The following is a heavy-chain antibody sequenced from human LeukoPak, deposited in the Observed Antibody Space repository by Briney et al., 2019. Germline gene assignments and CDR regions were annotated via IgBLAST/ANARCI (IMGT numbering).Heavy chain of an antibody. Sequence: GGSLRLSRAASGFTFSIHGMNWVSQTPGKGLEWVSYIINSGGTIYYADSVQGRFTISRDNAKNSLYLQMNSLRDEDTAVYYCARVGRGLYSMDVWGQGTTCTVSS. D-gene: IGHD3-10*01. CDR2: IINSGGTI. J-gene: IGHJ6*02. V-gene: IGHV3-48*02. CDR1: GFTFSIHG. CDR3: ARVGRGLYSMDV.